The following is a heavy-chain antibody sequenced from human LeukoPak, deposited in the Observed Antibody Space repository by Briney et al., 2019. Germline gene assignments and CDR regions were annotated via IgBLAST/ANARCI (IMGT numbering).Heavy chain of an antibody. CDR2: IWYDGTNR. V-gene: IGHV3-33*01. Sequence: GGSLRLSCAASGFSFSDYGMHWVRQAPGKGVERVAVIWYDGTNRYYADSVEGRFTISRDNSKNTLYLQMNSLRAEDTAVYYCARTRYNSGGGDYWGQGTRVTVSP. J-gene: IGHJ4*02. D-gene: IGHD6-19*01. CDR1: GFSFSDYG. CDR3: ARTRYNSGGGDY.